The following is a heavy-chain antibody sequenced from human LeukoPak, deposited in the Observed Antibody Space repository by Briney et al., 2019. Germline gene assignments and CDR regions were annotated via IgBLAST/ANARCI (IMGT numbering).Heavy chain of an antibody. J-gene: IGHJ4*02. CDR1: GFTFSSYG. D-gene: IGHD6-13*01. V-gene: IGHV3-30*18. CDR3: AKSRSSFFDY. CDR2: ISYDGSNK. Sequence: PGGSLRLSCAAAGFTFSSYGIRWVRQAPGKWLEWVAVISYDGSNKYYADSVKGRFTISRDNSKNTLYLQMNSLRAEDTAVYYCAKSRSSFFDYWGQGTLVTVSS.